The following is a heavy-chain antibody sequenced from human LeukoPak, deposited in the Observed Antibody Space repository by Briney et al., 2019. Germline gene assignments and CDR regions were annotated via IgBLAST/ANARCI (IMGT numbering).Heavy chain of an antibody. J-gene: IGHJ4*02. Sequence: GGSLRLSCAASGFTLSSYWMHWVRQVPGKGLVWISRIKSDGSSTSYADSVKGRFTISRDNSKNTLYLQMNSLRAEDTAVYYCAKDRGEWIQLGIDYWGQGTLVTVSS. CDR3: AKDRGEWIQLGIDY. CDR1: GFTLSSYW. CDR2: IKSDGSST. D-gene: IGHD5-18*01. V-gene: IGHV3-74*01.